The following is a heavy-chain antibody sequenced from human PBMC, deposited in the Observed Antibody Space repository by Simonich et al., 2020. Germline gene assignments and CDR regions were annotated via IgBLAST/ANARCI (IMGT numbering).Heavy chain of an antibody. Sequence: QVQLVQSGAEVKKPGASGKGSCKASGDTVTGYYMHWVRQAPGQGLERMGWITPNRSGKTYAQKFQSRVTMTRDTSISTAYMELGRLRSDDTAVYYCARDLLVNWNYAFDIWGQGTMVTVSS. J-gene: IGHJ3*02. CDR2: ITPNRSGK. CDR1: GDTVTGYY. D-gene: IGHD1-7*01. CDR3: ARDLLVNWNYAFDI. V-gene: IGHV1-2*02.